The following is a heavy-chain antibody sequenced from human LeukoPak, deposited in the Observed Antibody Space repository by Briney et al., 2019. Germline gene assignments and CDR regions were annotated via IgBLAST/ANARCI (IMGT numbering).Heavy chain of an antibody. CDR3: ARGRNYDYVWGSYPSPENWFDP. D-gene: IGHD3-16*02. J-gene: IGHJ5*02. Sequence: ASVKVSCKASGYTFTGCYMHWVRQAPGQGLEWMGWINPNSGGTNYAQKFQGRVTMTRDTSISTAYMELSRLRSDDTAVYYCARGRNYDYVWGSYPSPENWFDPWGQGTLVTVSS. V-gene: IGHV1-2*02. CDR2: INPNSGGT. CDR1: GYTFTGCY.